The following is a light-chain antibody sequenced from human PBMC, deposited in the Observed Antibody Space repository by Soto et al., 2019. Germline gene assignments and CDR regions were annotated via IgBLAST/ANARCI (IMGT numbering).Light chain of an antibody. CDR2: DAS. CDR3: QQYGISPGT. CDR1: QSVSSSY. J-gene: IGKJ1*01. Sequence: EIVLTQSPGTLSLSPGERAALSCRASQSVSSSYLAWYQQKPGQAPRLLIYDASNRATGIPDRFSGSGSGADFTLTISRLELEDFAVYYCQQYGISPGTFGQGTKV. V-gene: IGKV3-20*01.